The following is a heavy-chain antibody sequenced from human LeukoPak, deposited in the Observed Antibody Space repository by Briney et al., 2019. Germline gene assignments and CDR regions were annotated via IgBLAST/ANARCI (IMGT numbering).Heavy chain of an antibody. V-gene: IGHV4-39*01. D-gene: IGHD3-16*01. CDR1: DGSISSSSYF. Sequence: SEPLSLTCTVSDGSISSSSYFWGWIRQPPGKGLEWIGNIHYTGSTYYNPSLKSRVTISVDTSKNQFSLKLSSVTAADTAVYYCARRGDYGAGYFDYWGQGTLVTVSS. J-gene: IGHJ4*02. CDR3: ARRGDYGAGYFDY. CDR2: IHYTGST.